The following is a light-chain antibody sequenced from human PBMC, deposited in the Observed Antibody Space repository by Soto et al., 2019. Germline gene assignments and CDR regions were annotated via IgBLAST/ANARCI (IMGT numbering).Light chain of an antibody. J-gene: IGLJ1*01. CDR2: DVS. V-gene: IGLV2-11*01. CDR1: SSDVGGYNY. CDR3: CSYAGSYSYV. Sequence: QSALTQPRSVSGSPGQSVTISCTRTSSDVGGYNYVSWYQEQPGKAPKLMIYDVSKRPSGVPDRFSGSKSGNTASLTISGLQAEDEADYYCCSYAGSYSYVFGTGTKVTVL.